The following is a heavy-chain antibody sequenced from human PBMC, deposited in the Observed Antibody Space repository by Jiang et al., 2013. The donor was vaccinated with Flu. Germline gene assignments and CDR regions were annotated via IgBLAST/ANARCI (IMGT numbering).Heavy chain of an antibody. D-gene: IGHD4-17*01. CDR3: ARDRAYGDSDYYYGMDV. V-gene: IGHV4-39*07. CDR2: IYYSGST. J-gene: IGHJ6*02. Sequence: KGLEWIGSIYYSGSTYYNPSLKSRVTISVDTSKNQFSLKLSSVTAADTAVYYCARDRAYGDSDYYYGMDVWGQGTTVTVSS.